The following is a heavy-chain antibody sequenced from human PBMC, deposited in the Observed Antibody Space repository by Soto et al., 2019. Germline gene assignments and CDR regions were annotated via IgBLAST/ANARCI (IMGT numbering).Heavy chain of an antibody. Sequence: EASVKVSCKASGYTFTSYAMHWVRQAPGQRLEWMGWINAGNGNTKYSQKFQGRVTITRDTSASTAYMELSSLRSEDTAVYYCARAYYDFWSGSWNYMDVWGKGTTVTVSS. CDR3: ARAYYDFWSGSWNYMDV. CDR2: INAGNGNT. CDR1: GYTFTSYA. V-gene: IGHV1-3*01. D-gene: IGHD3-3*01. J-gene: IGHJ6*03.